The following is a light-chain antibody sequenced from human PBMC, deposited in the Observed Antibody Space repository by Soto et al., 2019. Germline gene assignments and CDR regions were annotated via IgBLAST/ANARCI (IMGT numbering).Light chain of an antibody. J-gene: IGKJ1*01. Sequence: EIVITQSPATLSVSPGLRSTLSCMASQSISDTLAWYQQKPGQAPRLLIHGASTRATGFPARFSGSGSGTDFTLTISSLQSEDFAVYYCQQYNNWPPITLGQGTKVDIK. CDR1: QSISDT. V-gene: IGKV3-15*01. CDR2: GAS. CDR3: QQYNNWPPIT.